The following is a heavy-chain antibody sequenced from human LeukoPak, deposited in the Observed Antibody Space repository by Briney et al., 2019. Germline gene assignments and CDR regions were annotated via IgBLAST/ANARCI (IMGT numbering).Heavy chain of an antibody. D-gene: IGHD1-26*01. CDR3: AKDPGGSYFDY. J-gene: IGHJ4*02. CDR2: INSDGTNT. V-gene: IGHV3-74*01. Sequence: GGSLRLSCAASEFTFSTYCMHWVRQAPGKGLVWVSRINSDGTNTDYADSVKGRFTISRDNSKNTLYLQMNSLRAEDTAVYYCAKDPGGSYFDYWGQGTLVTVSS. CDR1: EFTFSTYC.